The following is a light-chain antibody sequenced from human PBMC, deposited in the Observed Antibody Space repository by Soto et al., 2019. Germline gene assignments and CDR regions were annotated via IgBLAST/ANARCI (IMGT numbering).Light chain of an antibody. CDR3: QQLNSHPLT. V-gene: IGKV1-9*01. Sequence: DIHLTQSPSFLSASVGDRVTITCRASQGISSYLAWYQQKPGKAPKLLIYAASTLQSGVPSRLSGSGSGTEFTLTISSLQPEDYATYYCQQLNSHPLTFGGGSKVDI. CDR1: QGISSY. J-gene: IGKJ4*01. CDR2: AAS.